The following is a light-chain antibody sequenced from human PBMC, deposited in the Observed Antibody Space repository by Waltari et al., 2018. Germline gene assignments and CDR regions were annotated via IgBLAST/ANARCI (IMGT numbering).Light chain of an antibody. Sequence: QSALTQPASVSASPGQSLTISCTGTSGYIGGSGFVSWYQHHPGRAPKVLIFDVNHRPSGIPDRFSGSKSGNTASLTISGLQAEDDADYYCSSPSTNNVFVFGGGTKVTVL. CDR2: DVN. V-gene: IGLV2-14*01. J-gene: IGLJ2*01. CDR3: SSPSTNNVFV. CDR1: SGYIGGSGF.